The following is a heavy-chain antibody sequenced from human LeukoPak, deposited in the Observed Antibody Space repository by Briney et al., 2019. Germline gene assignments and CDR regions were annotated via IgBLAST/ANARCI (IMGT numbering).Heavy chain of an antibody. CDR1: GDSISSSSYY. V-gene: IGHV4-39*01. J-gene: IGHJ3*02. Sequence: SETLSLTCTVSGDSISSSSYYWGWIRQPPGKGLEWIGNIYYSGSTYYNPSLKSRVTISVDTSKNQFSLKLSSATAADTAVYYCARTRVGGIRAAFDIWGQGTMVTVSS. D-gene: IGHD3-16*01. CDR3: ARTRVGGIRAAFDI. CDR2: IYYSGST.